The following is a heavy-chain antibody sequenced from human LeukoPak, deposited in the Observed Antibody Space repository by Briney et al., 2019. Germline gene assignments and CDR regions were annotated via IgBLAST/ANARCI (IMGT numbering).Heavy chain of an antibody. CDR1: GGSISSGGYS. CDR3: ARYVVVPAAAFDY. CDR2: IYHSGST. J-gene: IGHJ4*02. Sequence: SETLSLTCAVSGGSISSGGYSWSWIRQPPGKGPEWIGHIYHSGSTYYNPSLKSRVTISVDRSKNQFSLKLSSVTAADTAVYYCARYVVVPAAAFDYWGQGTLVTVSS. V-gene: IGHV4-30-2*01. D-gene: IGHD2-2*01.